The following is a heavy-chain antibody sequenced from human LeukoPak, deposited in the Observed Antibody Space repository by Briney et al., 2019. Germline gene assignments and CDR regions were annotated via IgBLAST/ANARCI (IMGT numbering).Heavy chain of an antibody. Sequence: VASVKVSCKASGYTFTGYYMHWVRQAPGQGLEWMGWINPNSGGTNYAQEFQGRVTMTRDTSISTAYMELSRLRSDDTAVYYCARGSSPTYYYYMDVWGKGTTVTVSS. CDR3: ARGSSPTYYYYMDV. D-gene: IGHD6-6*01. J-gene: IGHJ6*03. CDR2: INPNSGGT. V-gene: IGHV1-2*02. CDR1: GYTFTGYY.